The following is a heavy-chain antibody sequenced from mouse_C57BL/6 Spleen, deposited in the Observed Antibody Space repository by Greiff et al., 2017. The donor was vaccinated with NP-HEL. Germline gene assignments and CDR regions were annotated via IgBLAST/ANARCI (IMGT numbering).Heavy chain of an antibody. J-gene: IGHJ2*01. V-gene: IGHV1-15*01. Sequence: QVQLQQSGAELVRPGASVTLSCKASGYTFTDYEMHWVKQTPVHGLEWIGAIDPETGGTAYNQKFKGQAILTADKSSSTAYMELRSLTSEDSAVYYCTRRAGTGYFDDWGKGTTLTVSS. CDR1: GYTFTDYE. D-gene: IGHD3-3*01. CDR3: TRRAGTGYFDD. CDR2: IDPETGGT.